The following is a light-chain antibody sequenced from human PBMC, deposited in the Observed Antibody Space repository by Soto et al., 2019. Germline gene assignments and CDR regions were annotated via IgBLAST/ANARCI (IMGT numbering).Light chain of an antibody. CDR3: QQYNNWPWT. J-gene: IGKJ1*01. CDR1: HSVSSN. CDR2: GAS. Sequence: EIVLTQSPGTLSLSPGERATLSCRASHSVSSNYLAWYQQKPGQAPRLLIYGASTRATGIPARFSGSGSGTEFTLTISSLQSEDFAVYYCQQYNNWPWTFGQGTKVDIK. V-gene: IGKV3-15*01.